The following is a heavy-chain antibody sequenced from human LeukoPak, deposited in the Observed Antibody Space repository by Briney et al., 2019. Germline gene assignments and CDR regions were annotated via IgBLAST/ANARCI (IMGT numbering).Heavy chain of an antibody. CDR2: INPNSGDT. Sequence: ASVKVSCKASGYTFTGYYIHWVRQAPGQGLEWMGWINPNSGDTNYAQKFQGRVTMTRDTSITTAYMGLSRLRSDDTAVYYCTTDCSGVTCYGYFDYWGQGTPVTVSS. J-gene: IGHJ4*02. CDR1: GYTFTGYY. V-gene: IGHV1-2*02. D-gene: IGHD2-15*01. CDR3: TTDCSGVTCYGYFDY.